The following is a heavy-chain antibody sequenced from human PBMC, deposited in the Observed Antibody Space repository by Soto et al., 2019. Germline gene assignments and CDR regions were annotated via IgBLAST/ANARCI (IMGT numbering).Heavy chain of an antibody. V-gene: IGHV3-30-3*01. CDR1: GFTFSTYT. J-gene: IGHJ2*01. Sequence: QVQLVESGGGVVQPGRSLRLSCAASGFTFSTYTMHWVRQAPGKGLEWVAIISYDGSNKYYADSVKGRFTISRDNSKNTLYLQMSSLRPEDTAVYYCAREGSNYYFDLWGRGTLVTVSS. D-gene: IGHD1-7*01. CDR2: ISYDGSNK. CDR3: AREGSNYYFDL.